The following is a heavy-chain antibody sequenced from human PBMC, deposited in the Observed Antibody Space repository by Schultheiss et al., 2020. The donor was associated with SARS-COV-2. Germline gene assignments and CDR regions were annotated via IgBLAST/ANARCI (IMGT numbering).Heavy chain of an antibody. D-gene: IGHD2-8*01. CDR2: ISSSSRYT. J-gene: IGHJ4*02. CDR1: GFTFSDYY. Sequence: GESLKISCAASGFTFSDYYMSWIRQAPGKGLEWVSYISSSSRYTNFADSVKGRFTISRDNAKNSLYLQMNSLRAEDTAVYYCARRRTAVYAIDWGQGTLVTVSS. CDR3: ARRRTAVYAID. V-gene: IGHV3-11*03.